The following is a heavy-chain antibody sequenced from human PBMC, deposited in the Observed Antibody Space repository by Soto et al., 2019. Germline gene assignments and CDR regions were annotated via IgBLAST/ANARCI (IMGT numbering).Heavy chain of an antibody. CDR1: GGSISSYY. J-gene: IGHJ3*02. V-gene: IGHV4-59*08. CDR3: ARQIEMYYYGSGSSDAFDI. CDR2: IYYSGST. D-gene: IGHD3-10*01. Sequence: PSETLSLTCTVSGGSISSYYWSWIRQPPGKGLKWIGYIYYSGSTNYNPSLKSRVTISVDTSKNQFSLKLSSVTAADTAVYYCARQIEMYYYGSGSSDAFDIWGQGTMVTVSS.